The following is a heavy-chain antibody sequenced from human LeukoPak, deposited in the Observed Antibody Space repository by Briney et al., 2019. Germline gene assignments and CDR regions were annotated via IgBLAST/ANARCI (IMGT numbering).Heavy chain of an antibody. D-gene: IGHD3-3*01. CDR1: GYTFTSYG. J-gene: IGHJ4*02. Sequence: ASVKVSCKASGYTFTSYGISWVRQAPGQGLEWMGWISAYNGNTNYAQKLQGRVTMTTDTSTSTAYMELSSLRSEDTAVYYCAGTRGDYDFWSGYYFDYWGQGTLVTVSS. CDR3: AGTRGDYDFWSGYYFDY. V-gene: IGHV1-18*01. CDR2: ISAYNGNT.